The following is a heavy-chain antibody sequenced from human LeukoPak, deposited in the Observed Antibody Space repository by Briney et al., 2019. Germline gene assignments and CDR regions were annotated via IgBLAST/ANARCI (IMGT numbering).Heavy chain of an antibody. V-gene: IGHV3-30-3*01. CDR3: ARENIAADY. D-gene: IGHD2-15*01. Sequence: GRSLRLSCAASGFIFSNYAIHWVRQAPGKGLEWVAVISYDGSNQNYADSVKGRFTISRDNSKNTLYLQMNSLRTEDSAVYYCARENIAADYWGQGTLVTVSS. CDR1: GFIFSNYA. CDR2: ISYDGSNQ. J-gene: IGHJ4*02.